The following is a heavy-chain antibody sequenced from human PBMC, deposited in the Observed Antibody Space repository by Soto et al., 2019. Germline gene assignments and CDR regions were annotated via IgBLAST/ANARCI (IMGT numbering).Heavy chain of an antibody. J-gene: IGHJ4*02. CDR2: IYWDDDK. V-gene: IGHV2-5*02. CDR3: SHRRRYYDSSGYYYLDY. CDR1: GFSLSTSGVG. D-gene: IGHD3-22*01. Sequence: QITLKESGPTLVKPTQTLTLTCTFSGFSLSTSGVGVGWIRQPPGKALEWLALIYWDDDKRYSPSLKSRLTITKDTYKNQVVLTMTNMDPVDTATYYCSHRRRYYDSSGYYYLDYWGQGTLVTVSS.